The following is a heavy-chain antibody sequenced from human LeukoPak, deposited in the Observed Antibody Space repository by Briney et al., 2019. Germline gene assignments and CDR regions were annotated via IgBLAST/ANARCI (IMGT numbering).Heavy chain of an antibody. CDR1: GGSFSGYY. D-gene: IGHD1-14*01. J-gene: IGHJ3*02. V-gene: IGHV4-34*01. Sequence: SETLSLTCAVYGGSFSGYYWSWIRQPPGKGLEWIGEINHSGSTNYNPSLKSRVTISVDTSKNQFSLKLSSVTAADTAVYYCASGDRGAFDIWGQGTMVTVSS. CDR2: INHSGST. CDR3: ASGDRGAFDI.